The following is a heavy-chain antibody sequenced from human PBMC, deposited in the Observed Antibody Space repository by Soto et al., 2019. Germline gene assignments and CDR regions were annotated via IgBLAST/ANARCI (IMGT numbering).Heavy chain of an antibody. J-gene: IGHJ6*02. CDR3: VRQKGFFDWSSHVTGPGGMDV. CDR2: VHHSGTT. CDR1: GGSFSGYY. D-gene: IGHD3-9*01. Sequence: QVQLQQWGAGLLKPSETLSLTCAVNGGSFSGYYWNWIRQSAGKGLEWIGRVHHSGTTNYNPSLKSRLTLSPDTSKSHLSLQLTSVTAANTAMYYCVRQKGFFDWSSHVTGPGGMDVWGQGTLVIISS. V-gene: IGHV4-34*01.